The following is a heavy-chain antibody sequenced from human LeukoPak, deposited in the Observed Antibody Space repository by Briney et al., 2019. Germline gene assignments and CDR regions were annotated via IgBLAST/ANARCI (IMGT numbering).Heavy chain of an antibody. CDR1: GGSISSGSYY. CDR3: ARQATTVTTTAYYFDY. CDR2: IYTSGRA. D-gene: IGHD4-17*01. V-gene: IGHV4-61*02. J-gene: IGHJ4*02. Sequence: SETLSLTCTVSGGSISSGSYYWSWIRQPAGKGLEWIGRIYTSGRANYNPSLKSRVTISLDTSKNQFSLKLSSVTAADTAVYYCARQATTVTTTAYYFDYWGQGTLVTVSS.